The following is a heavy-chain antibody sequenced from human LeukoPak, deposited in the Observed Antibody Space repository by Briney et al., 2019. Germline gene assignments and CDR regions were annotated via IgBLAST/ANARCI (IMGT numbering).Heavy chain of an antibody. Sequence: GGSLRLSCAASGFSFSGSAMHWVRQAPGKGLEWVGRIRSKANSYATAYAASVEGRFTISRDDSKNTAYLQMNSLRAEDTAVYYCAKDRPYYVWGSYRRGKFDYWGQGTLVTVSS. CDR3: AKDRPYYVWGSYRRGKFDY. CDR2: IRSKANSYAT. J-gene: IGHJ4*02. D-gene: IGHD3-16*02. CDR1: GFSFSGSA. V-gene: IGHV3-73*01.